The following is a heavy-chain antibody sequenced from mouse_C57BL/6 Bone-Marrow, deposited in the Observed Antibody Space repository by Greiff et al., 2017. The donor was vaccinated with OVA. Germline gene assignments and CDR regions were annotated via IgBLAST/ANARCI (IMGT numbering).Heavy chain of an antibody. CDR2: IYPGSGNP. J-gene: IGHJ1*03. V-gene: IGHV1-66*01. CDR1: GYSFTSYY. D-gene: IGHD2-4*01. CDR3: SSYDYDYWYFDV. Sequence: VMLVESGPELVKPGASVTISCKASGYSFTSYYIHWVKQRPGQGLEWIGWIYPGSGNPKYNEKFKGKATLTADTSSITAYMQLSILTSEDSAVYYCSSYDYDYWYFDVWGTGTTVTVSS.